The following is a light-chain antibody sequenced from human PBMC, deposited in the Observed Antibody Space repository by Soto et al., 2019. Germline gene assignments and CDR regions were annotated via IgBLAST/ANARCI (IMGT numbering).Light chain of an antibody. Sequence: EIVLTQSPGTLSLSPGERTTLACRASQSVSRSYLAWDQQKPGQAPSLLIYGASSRATGIPDRVSGIWSGTYFTLTISSLETEDFAVYYCQEYGSSPPTFGQGTKLLIK. CDR2: GAS. V-gene: IGKV3-20*01. CDR3: QEYGSSPPT. J-gene: IGKJ2*01. CDR1: QSVSRSY.